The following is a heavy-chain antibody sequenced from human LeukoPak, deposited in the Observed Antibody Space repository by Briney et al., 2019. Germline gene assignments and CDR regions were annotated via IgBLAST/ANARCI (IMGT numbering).Heavy chain of an antibody. J-gene: IGHJ5*02. CDR1: GGSISSYY. CDR3: ASSSRPRYCSGGSCYWFDP. D-gene: IGHD2-15*01. CDR2: IYYSGST. V-gene: IGHV4-59*01. Sequence: SETLSLTCTVSGGSISSYYWSWIRQPPGKGLEWIRYIYYSGSTNYNPSLKSRVTISVDTSKNQFSLKLSSVTAADTAVYYCASSSRPRYCSGGSCYWFDPWGQGTLVTVSS.